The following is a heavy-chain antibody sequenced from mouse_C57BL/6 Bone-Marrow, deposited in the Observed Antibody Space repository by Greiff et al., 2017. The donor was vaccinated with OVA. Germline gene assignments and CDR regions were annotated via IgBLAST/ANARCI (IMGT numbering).Heavy chain of an antibody. CDR1: GYTFTSYW. V-gene: IGHV1-64*01. D-gene: IGHD2-4*01. Sequence: QVQLQQSGAELVKPGASVKLSCKASGYTFTSYWMHWVKQRPGQGLEWIGMIHPNSGSTNYNEKFKSKATLTVDKSSSTAYMQLSSLTSEDSAVYYCAREYDYDGGFAYWGQGTLVTVSA. CDR3: AREYDYDGGFAY. CDR2: IHPNSGST. J-gene: IGHJ3*01.